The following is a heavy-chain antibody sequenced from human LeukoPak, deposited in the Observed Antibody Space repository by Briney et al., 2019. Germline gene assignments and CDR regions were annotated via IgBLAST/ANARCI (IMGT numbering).Heavy chain of an antibody. CDR2: ISSSSSYI. J-gene: IGHJ6*02. CDR1: GFTFSSYS. CDR3: ARDSSSWYTYYYYGMDV. D-gene: IGHD6-13*01. V-gene: IGHV3-21*01. Sequence: GGSLRLSCAASGFTFSSYSMNWVRQAPGKGLEWVSSISSSSSYIYYADSVKSRFTISRDNAKNSLYLQMNSLRAEDTAVYYCARDSSSWYTYYYYGMDVWGQGTTVTVSS.